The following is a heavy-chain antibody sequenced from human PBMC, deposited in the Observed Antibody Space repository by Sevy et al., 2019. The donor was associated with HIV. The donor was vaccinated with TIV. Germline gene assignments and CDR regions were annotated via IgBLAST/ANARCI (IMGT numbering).Heavy chain of an antibody. V-gene: IGHV3-30*18. CDR2: ISYDGSNK. CDR1: GFTFSSYG. Sequence: GGSLRLSCAASGFTFSSYGMHWVRQAPGKGLEWVAVISYDGSNKYYADSVKGRFTISRDNSKNTLYLQMNSLRAEDTAVYYCAKHYYDSSIGWFDPWGQGTLVTVSS. CDR3: AKHYYDSSIGWFDP. D-gene: IGHD3-22*01. J-gene: IGHJ5*02.